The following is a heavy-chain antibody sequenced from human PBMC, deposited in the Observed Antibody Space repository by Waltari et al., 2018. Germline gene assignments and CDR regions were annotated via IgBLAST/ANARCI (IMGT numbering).Heavy chain of an antibody. D-gene: IGHD3-3*01. V-gene: IGHV4-39*01. CDR2: IYYSGST. CDR1: GGSISSSSYY. CDR3: ARHGTIFGVASTWFDP. J-gene: IGHJ5*02. Sequence: QLQLQESGPGLVKPSETLSLTCTVSGGSISSSSYYWGWIRKPPGKGLEWLGSIYYSGSTYYNPSLKSRVTISVETSKNQFSLKLSSVTAADTAVYYCARHGTIFGVASTWFDPWGQGTLVTVSS.